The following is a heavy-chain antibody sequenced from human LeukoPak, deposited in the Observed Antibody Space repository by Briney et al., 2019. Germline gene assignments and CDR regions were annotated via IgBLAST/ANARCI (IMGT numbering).Heavy chain of an antibody. Sequence: PGGSLRLSCAASGFTFSSYAMSWVRQAPGKGLEWVSAISGSGGSTYYADSVKGRFTISRDNSKNTLYLQMNSLRAEDTAVYYCAKADPPNQLVVRRYFDYWGQGTLVTVSS. D-gene: IGHD6-13*01. CDR3: AKADPPNQLVVRRYFDY. CDR1: GFTFSSYA. J-gene: IGHJ4*02. CDR2: ISGSGGST. V-gene: IGHV3-23*01.